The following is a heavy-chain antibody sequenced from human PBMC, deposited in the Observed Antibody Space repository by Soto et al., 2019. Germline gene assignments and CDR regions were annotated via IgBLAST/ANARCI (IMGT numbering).Heavy chain of an antibody. CDR3: ARAPYYDYIWGSYPGNY. Sequence: GGSLRLSCAASGFTFSDYYMSWIRQAPGKGLEWVSYISSSGSTIYYADSVKGRFTISRDKAKNSLYLQMNSLRAEDTAVYYCARAPYYDYIWGSYPGNYWGQGTLVTVSS. V-gene: IGHV3-11*01. J-gene: IGHJ4*02. CDR1: GFTFSDYY. CDR2: ISSSGSTI. D-gene: IGHD3-16*01.